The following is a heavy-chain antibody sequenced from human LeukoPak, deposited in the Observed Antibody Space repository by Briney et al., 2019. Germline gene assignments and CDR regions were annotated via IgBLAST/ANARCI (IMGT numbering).Heavy chain of an antibody. CDR1: GFNFNDFA. Sequence: PGGSLRLSCAASGFNFNDFAMSWVRQAPGKGPEWLSAMTGPADTTYYAESVKGRFTISRDYSKSMVYLQMNSLRVEDTAIYYCAKGAEIDHWGQGTLVTVSS. CDR2: MTGPADTT. CDR3: AKGAEIDH. J-gene: IGHJ4*02. V-gene: IGHV3-23*01.